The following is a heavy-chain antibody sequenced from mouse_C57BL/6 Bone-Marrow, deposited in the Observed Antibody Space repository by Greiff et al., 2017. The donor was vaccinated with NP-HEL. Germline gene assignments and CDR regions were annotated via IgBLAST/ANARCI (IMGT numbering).Heavy chain of an antibody. J-gene: IGHJ2*01. CDR2: IRLKSDNYAT. D-gene: IGHD2-5*01. V-gene: IGHV6-3*01. Sequence: EVKLMESGGGLVQPGGSMKLSCVASGFTFSNYWMNWVRQSPEKGLEWVAQIRLKSDNYATHYAESVKGRFTISRDDSKSSVYLQMNNLRAEDTGIYYCTDSNSFFDYWGQGTTLTVSS. CDR3: TDSNSFFDY. CDR1: GFTFSNYW.